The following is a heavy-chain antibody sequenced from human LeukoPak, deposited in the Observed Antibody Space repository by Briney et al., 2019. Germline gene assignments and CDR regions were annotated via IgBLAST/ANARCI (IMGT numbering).Heavy chain of an antibody. Sequence: AASVKVSCKASDYTFTSYGISWVRQAPGQGLEWMGWISTHTGDTKYTQKLQGRVTMTADTSTRTAYMELRSLRSDDTAVYYCARGWIEMPTVYFDYWGQGTLVTVSS. CDR3: ARGWIEMPTVYFDY. D-gene: IGHD5-24*01. V-gene: IGHV1-18*01. J-gene: IGHJ4*02. CDR2: ISTHTGDT. CDR1: DYTFTSYG.